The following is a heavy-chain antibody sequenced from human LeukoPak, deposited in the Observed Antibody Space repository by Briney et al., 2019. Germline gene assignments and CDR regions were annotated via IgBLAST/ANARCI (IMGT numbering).Heavy chain of an antibody. CDR1: GFRFSAYS. Sequence: GGSLRLSCAASGFRFSAYSMNWVRQAPGKGLEWVSYITSGSDAIYYADSVKGRFTISRDNAKNSLYLQMSSLRAEDTAVYYCARDPPRRYDYWGQGTLVTVSS. V-gene: IGHV3-48*01. CDR2: ITSGSDAI. D-gene: IGHD1-14*01. CDR3: ARDPPRRYDY. J-gene: IGHJ4*02.